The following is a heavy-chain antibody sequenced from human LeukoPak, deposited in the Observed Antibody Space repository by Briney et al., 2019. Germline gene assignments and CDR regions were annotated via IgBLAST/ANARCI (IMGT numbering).Heavy chain of an antibody. J-gene: IGHJ3*02. V-gene: IGHV1-2*02. CDR3: ARVLGGYESDAFDI. CDR2: INPNSGGT. CDR1: GYTFTGYY. D-gene: IGHD5-12*01. Sequence: ASVKVSCKASGYTFTGYYMHWVRQAPGQGLEWMGWINPNSGGTNYAQKFQGRVTMTRDTSISTAYMELSRLRSDDMAVYYCARVLGGYESDAFDIWGQGTMVTVSS.